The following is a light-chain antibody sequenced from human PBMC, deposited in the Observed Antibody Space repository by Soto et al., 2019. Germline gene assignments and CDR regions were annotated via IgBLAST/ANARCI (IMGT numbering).Light chain of an antibody. CDR3: QQYYSTPPT. Sequence: DIVMTQSPDSLAVSLGERATINCKSSQSVLYNSNNKNYLAWYQQKPGQPPKLLIYWASTRESGVPDRFSGSASGTDFTLPISSLQAEDVAVYYCQQYYSTPPTFGQGTKLEIK. CDR1: QSVLYNSNNKNY. J-gene: IGKJ2*01. V-gene: IGKV4-1*01. CDR2: WAS.